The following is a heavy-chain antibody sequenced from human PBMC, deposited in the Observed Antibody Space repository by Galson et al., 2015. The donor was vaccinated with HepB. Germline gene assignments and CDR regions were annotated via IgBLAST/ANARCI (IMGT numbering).Heavy chain of an antibody. Sequence: SLRLSCAASGFTLSSCWMSWVRQAPGKGLEWVAVISYDGSNKYYADPVKGRFTISRDNSKNTLYLQMNSLRAEDTAVYYCAKVPYGGNFLFDYWGQGTLVTVSS. CDR3: AKVPYGGNFLFDY. CDR1: GFTLSSCW. CDR2: ISYDGSNK. D-gene: IGHD4-23*01. V-gene: IGHV3-30*18. J-gene: IGHJ4*02.